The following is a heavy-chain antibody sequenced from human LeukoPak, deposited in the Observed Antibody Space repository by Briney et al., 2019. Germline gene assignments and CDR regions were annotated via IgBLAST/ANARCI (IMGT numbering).Heavy chain of an antibody. D-gene: IGHD2-15*01. CDR2: INSDGSST. CDR3: ATHRCSGGSCYSSPLGP. V-gene: IGHV3-74*01. CDR1: GFTFSSYW. Sequence: GGSLRLSCAASGFTFSSYWMHWVRQAPGKGLVWVSRINSDGSSTSYADSVKGRFTISRDNAKNTLYLQMNSLRAEDTAVYYCATHRCSGGSCYSSPLGPWGQGTLVTVSS. J-gene: IGHJ5*02.